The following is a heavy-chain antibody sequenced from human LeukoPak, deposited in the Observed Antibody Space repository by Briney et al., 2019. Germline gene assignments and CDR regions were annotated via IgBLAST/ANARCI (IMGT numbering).Heavy chain of an antibody. Sequence: GGSLRLSCAASGFTFSDHYMSWIRQAPGKGLEWVANIKQDGSEKYYVDSVKGRFTISRDNAKNSLYLQMNSLRAEDTAVYYCAREIVVVDAFDIWGQGTMVTVSS. J-gene: IGHJ3*02. D-gene: IGHD3-22*01. CDR3: AREIVVVDAFDI. CDR1: GFTFSDHY. CDR2: IKQDGSEK. V-gene: IGHV3-7*01.